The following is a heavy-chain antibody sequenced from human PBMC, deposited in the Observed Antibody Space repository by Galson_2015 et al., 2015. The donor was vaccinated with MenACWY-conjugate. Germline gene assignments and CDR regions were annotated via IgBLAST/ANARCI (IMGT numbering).Heavy chain of an antibody. CDR1: GFTFSSFR. CDR2: ISATSATI. D-gene: IGHD6-13*01. V-gene: IGHV3-21*01. J-gene: IGHJ5*02. Sequence: SLRLSCAASGFTFSSFRMNWVRQAPGKGLERVSSISATSATIYYADSVKGRFTISRDNAKNSLYLQMNSLRAEDTAVYYCARTAGSVPPWGLGTLVTVSS. CDR3: ARTAGSVPP.